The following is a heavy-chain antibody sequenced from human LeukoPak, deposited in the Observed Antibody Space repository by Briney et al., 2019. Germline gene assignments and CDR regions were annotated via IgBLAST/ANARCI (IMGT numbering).Heavy chain of an antibody. CDR2: INLSGST. CDR3: ARDPVSVEKYYFDY. D-gene: IGHD1-1*01. CDR1: GGSFSGYY. J-gene: IGHJ4*02. Sequence: SETLSLTCAVYGGSFSGYYWSWIRQPPGKGLEWIGEINLSGSTNYNPSLKSRVTISVDTSKNQFSLKLSSVTAADTAVYYCARDPVSVEKYYFDYWGQGTLVTVSS. V-gene: IGHV4-34*01.